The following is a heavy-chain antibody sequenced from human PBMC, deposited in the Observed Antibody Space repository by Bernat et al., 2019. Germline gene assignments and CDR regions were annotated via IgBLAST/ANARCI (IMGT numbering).Heavy chain of an antibody. V-gene: IGHV3-48*02. J-gene: IGHJ3*02. Sequence: EVQLVESGGGLVQPGGSLRLSCAASGFNFSSYSMNWVRQAPGKGLEWVSYISTGSSTIYYADSVRGRFTISRDNAKNSMYRQMNSLRDEDTAVYYCARPGYCSSSRCYADDAFDIWGQGTMVTVSS. CDR1: GFNFSSYS. CDR3: ARPGYCSSSRCYADDAFDI. D-gene: IGHD2-2*01. CDR2: ISTGSSTI.